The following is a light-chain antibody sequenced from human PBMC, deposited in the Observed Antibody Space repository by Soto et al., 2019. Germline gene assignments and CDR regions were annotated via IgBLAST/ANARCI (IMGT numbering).Light chain of an antibody. Sequence: DIQGTQSPPTLSASVGDRVTITCRASQTISTWMAWYQQKPGKAPKLLAYDASTLQSGVASRFSGSGSGTEFTLTISGLQPDDSATYYCQQYTNTNNPWMFGQGTKVDIK. CDR3: QQYTNTNNPWM. CDR2: DAS. CDR1: QTISTW. V-gene: IGKV1-5*01. J-gene: IGKJ1*01.